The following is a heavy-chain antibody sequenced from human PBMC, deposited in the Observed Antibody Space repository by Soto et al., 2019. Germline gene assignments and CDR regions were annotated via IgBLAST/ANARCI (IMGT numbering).Heavy chain of an antibody. CDR3: ARTLDYGHMDV. J-gene: IGHJ6*03. CDR2: IYRSGST. Sequence: SETLSLTCTVSGDSVRNQYWSWIRRPPGRGLEWIGYIYRSGSTKYNPSLKSRLTISVDTSKNQFSLKLSSVTAADTAVYYCARTLDYGHMDVWGKGTTVTVLL. D-gene: IGHD3-16*01. CDR1: GDSVRNQY. V-gene: IGHV4-4*09.